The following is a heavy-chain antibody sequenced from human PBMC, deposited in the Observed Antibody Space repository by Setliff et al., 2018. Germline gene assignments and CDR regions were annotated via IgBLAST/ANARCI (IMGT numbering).Heavy chain of an antibody. D-gene: IGHD2-8*02. CDR2: IYYSGST. CDR1: GGSISSSSYY. CDR3: TVYNTGSSKDHY. V-gene: IGHV4-61*05. J-gene: IGHJ4*02. Sequence: SETLSLTCTVSGGSISSSSYYWSWIRQPPGKGLEWIGYIYYSGSTNYNPSLKSRVTISVDTSKNQFSLKLSSVTAADTALYYCTVYNTGSSKDHYWGQGTPVTVSS.